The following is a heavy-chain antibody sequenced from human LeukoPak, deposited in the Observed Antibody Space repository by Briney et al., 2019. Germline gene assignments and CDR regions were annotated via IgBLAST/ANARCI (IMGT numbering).Heavy chain of an antibody. D-gene: IGHD1-26*01. CDR1: GGSISSGSYY. CDR3: ARDSSVGADY. Sequence: SQTLSLTCTVSGGSISSGSYYWGWIRQPAGTGLEWIGRINTSGSTNYNPSLKSRVTISADTSKNQFSLKLSSVTAADTAVYYCARDSSVGADYWGQGTLVTVSS. CDR2: INTSGST. J-gene: IGHJ4*02. V-gene: IGHV4-61*02.